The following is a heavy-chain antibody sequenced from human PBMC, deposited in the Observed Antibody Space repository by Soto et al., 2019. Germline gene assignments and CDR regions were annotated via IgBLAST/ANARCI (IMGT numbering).Heavy chain of an antibody. CDR2: ARSTAYGETT. V-gene: IGHV3-49*03. D-gene: IGHD6-13*01. CDR1: GFTFGDYA. J-gene: IGHJ6*02. CDR3: ARYTYTSRYSYYGMDV. Sequence: GGSLRLSCTTSGFTFGDYAMSWFRLAPGKGLEWVGIARSTAYGETTEYAASVRGRFTISRDNSKSIAYLQMNSLTSEDTAVYYCARYTYTSRYSYYGMDVWGHGTTVTVSS.